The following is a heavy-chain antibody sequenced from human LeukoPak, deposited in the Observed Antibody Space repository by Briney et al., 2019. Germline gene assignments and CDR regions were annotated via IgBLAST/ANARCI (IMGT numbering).Heavy chain of an antibody. Sequence: PSETLSLTCTVSGGSIDNSNYYWGWIRQPPGKGLEWIASIYYSGITYYNPSLKSRVTISVDTSKNQFSLKLSSVTAADTAVYYCARVWGKGIGILTGYYTFDYWGQGTLVTVSS. V-gene: IGHV4-39*07. CDR3: ARVWGKGIGILTGYYTFDY. CDR2: IYYSGIT. D-gene: IGHD3-9*01. CDR1: GGSIDNSNYY. J-gene: IGHJ4*02.